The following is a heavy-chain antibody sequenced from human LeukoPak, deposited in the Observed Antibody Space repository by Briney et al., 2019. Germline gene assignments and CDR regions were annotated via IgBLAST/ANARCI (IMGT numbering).Heavy chain of an antibody. CDR3: TRRVWDYYGSSGQDY. D-gene: IGHD3-22*01. J-gene: IGHJ4*02. Sequence: GGSLRLSCAASGVTFSGSAMLWVRQASGKGLEWVGHIRSKANNYATTYAASVKGRFTISRDDSKNTAYLQMSSLKIEDTAVYYCTRRVWDYYGSSGQDYWGQGTLVTVSS. CDR1: GVTFSGSA. CDR2: IRSKANNYAT. V-gene: IGHV3-73*01.